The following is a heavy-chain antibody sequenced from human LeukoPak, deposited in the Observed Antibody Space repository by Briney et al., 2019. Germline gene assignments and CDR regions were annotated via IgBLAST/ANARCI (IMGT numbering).Heavy chain of an antibody. J-gene: IGHJ6*03. CDR3: ARIPGLGQYYYYYADV. CDR2: ISAYNGNT. V-gene: IGHV1-18*01. Sequence: GASVKVSCKASGYTFTSYGISWVRQAPGQGLEWMGWISAYNGNTNYAQKLQGRVTMTTDTSTSTAYMELRSLRSDDTAVYYCARIPGLGQYYYYYADVWGKGTTVTVSS. CDR1: GYTFTSYG. D-gene: IGHD3/OR15-3a*01.